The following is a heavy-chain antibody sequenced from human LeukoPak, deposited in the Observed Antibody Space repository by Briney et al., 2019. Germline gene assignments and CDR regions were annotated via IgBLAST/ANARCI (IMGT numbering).Heavy chain of an antibody. CDR1: GYTFTSYD. D-gene: IGHD1-26*01. CDR2: ISVYNGNT. J-gene: IGHJ4*02. V-gene: IGHV1-18*01. Sequence: GASVKVSCKASGYTFTSYDITWVRQAPGQGLEWMGWISVYNGNTKHAQKVEGRVTITTDTSTSTAYMELRSLRSDDTAVYYCARSEVGALVDYWGQGTLVTVSS. CDR3: ARSEVGALVDY.